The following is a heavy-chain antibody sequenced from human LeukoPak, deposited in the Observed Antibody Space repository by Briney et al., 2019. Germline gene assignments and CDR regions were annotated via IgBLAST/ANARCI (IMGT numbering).Heavy chain of an antibody. V-gene: IGHV1-3*03. CDR2: INAGNGNT. D-gene: IGHD3-22*01. CDR3: ARGLPWKWLFLDY. Sequence: ASVKVSCKASGYTFTGYYMHWVRQAPGQGLEWMGWINAGNGNTKYSQEFQGRVTITRDTSASTAYMELSSLRSEDMAVYYCARGLPWKWLFLDYWGQGTLVTVSS. CDR1: GYTFTGYY. J-gene: IGHJ4*02.